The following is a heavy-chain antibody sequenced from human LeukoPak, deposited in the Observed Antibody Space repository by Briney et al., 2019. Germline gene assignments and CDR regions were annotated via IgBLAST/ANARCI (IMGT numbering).Heavy chain of an antibody. CDR1: GFSFSSYA. J-gene: IGHJ3*02. CDR2: ISGSGGST. Sequence: PGGSLRLSCAASGFSFSSYAMSWVRQALGKGLGWVSAISGSGGSTYYADSVKGRFTISRDNSKNTLYLQMNSLRAEDTAVYYCAKDVIQYYDFEPGAFDIWGQGTMVTVSS. V-gene: IGHV3-23*01. D-gene: IGHD3-3*01. CDR3: AKDVIQYYDFEPGAFDI.